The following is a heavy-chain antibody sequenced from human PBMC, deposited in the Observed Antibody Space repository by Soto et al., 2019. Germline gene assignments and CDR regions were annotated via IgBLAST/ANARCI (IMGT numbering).Heavy chain of an antibody. J-gene: IGHJ6*03. CDR1: GYSFTSYW. V-gene: IGHV5-51*01. D-gene: IGHD2-15*01. Sequence: GESLKISCKGSGYSFTSYWIGWVRQMPGKGLEWMGIIYPGDSDTRYSPSFQGQVTISADKSISTAYLQWSSLKASDTAMYYCARGGYCSGGSCQPYYYYYMDVWGKGTTVTVSS. CDR3: ARGGYCSGGSCQPYYYYYMDV. CDR2: IYPGDSDT.